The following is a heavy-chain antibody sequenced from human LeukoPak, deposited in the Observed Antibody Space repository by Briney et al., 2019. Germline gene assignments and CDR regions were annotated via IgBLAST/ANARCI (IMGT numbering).Heavy chain of an antibody. V-gene: IGHV3-23*01. D-gene: IGHD3-22*01. J-gene: IGHJ6*02. CDR2: IRGNAAQT. Sequence: GGSLRLSCAASGFTFGHYGMAWARQAPGKGLEWVSAIRGNAAQTFYADSVRGRFTISRDNSKNTLYLEMNSLRAEDSAVYYCARGGVTSMIVVVPPYHYGLDVWGQGTTVTVSS. CDR1: GFTFGHYG. CDR3: ARGGVTSMIVVVPPYHYGLDV.